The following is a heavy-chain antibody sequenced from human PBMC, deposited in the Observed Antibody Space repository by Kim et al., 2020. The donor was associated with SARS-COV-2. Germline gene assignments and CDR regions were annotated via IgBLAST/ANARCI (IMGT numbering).Heavy chain of an antibody. J-gene: IGHJ3*01. V-gene: IGHV3-74*01. CDR3: ASDHFD. CDR2: VSGNGAIV. Sequence: GGSLRLSCAASGFSFSKYWMHWVRQAPVKGLEWVSRVSGNGAIVNYADSVRGRFTISRDNAKNTLYLQMNSLRAEDTAIYYCASDHFD. CDR1: GFSFSKYW.